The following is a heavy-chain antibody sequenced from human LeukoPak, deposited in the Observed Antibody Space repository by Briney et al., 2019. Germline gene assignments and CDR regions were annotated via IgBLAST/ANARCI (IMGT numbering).Heavy chain of an antibody. D-gene: IGHD2-15*01. J-gene: IGHJ4*02. CDR2: IYTSGST. CDR3: ARDGVDCSGGSCYYFDY. V-gene: IGHV4-61*02. Sequence: SETLSLTCTVSGGSISSGSYFWSWIRQPAGEGLEWIGRIYTSGSTNYNPSLKSRVTISVDTSRNQFSLKLSSVTAADTAVYYCARDGVDCSGGSCYYFDYWGQGTLVTVSS. CDR1: GGSISSGSYF.